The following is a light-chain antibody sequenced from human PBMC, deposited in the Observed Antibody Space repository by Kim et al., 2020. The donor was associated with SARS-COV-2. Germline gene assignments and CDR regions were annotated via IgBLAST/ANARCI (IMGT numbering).Light chain of an antibody. CDR2: EAS. CDR1: QSIR. Sequence: DIQMTQSPSTLSASVGDRVTITCRASQSIRLAWYQQKPGKAPNLLMYEASSLESRVPSRFSGSGSGTEFTLIISSLQPDDFATYYCQQYNTYPLTFGPGTRCISN. J-gene: IGKJ3*01. V-gene: IGKV1-5*03. CDR3: QQYNTYPLT.